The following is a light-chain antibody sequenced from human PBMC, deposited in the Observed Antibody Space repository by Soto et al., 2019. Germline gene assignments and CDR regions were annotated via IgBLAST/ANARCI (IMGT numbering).Light chain of an antibody. CDR1: SSDVGGYNY. J-gene: IGLJ3*02. Sequence: QSALTQPPSASGSPGQSVTISCTGTSSDVGGYNYVSWYQQHPGKAPKLMIYEVRKLPSGVPDRFSGSKSGNTASLTVSGLQAEDEADYYCSSYAGSNNLFGGGTKLTVL. CDR3: SSYAGSNNL. V-gene: IGLV2-8*01. CDR2: EVR.